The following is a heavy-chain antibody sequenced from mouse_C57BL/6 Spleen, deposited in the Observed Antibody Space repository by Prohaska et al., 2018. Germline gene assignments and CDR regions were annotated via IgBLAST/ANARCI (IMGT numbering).Heavy chain of an antibody. J-gene: IGHJ4*01. V-gene: IGHV5-9*01. CDR1: GFTFSSYT. Sequence: EVMLVESGGGLVKPGGSLKLSCAASGFTFSSYTMSWVRQTPEKRLEWVATISGGGGNTYYPDSVKGRFTISRDNAKNTLYLQMSSLRSEDTALYYCARRDYGNYNAMDYWGQGTSVTVSS. CDR3: ARRDYGNYNAMDY. CDR2: ISGGGGNT. D-gene: IGHD2-1*01.